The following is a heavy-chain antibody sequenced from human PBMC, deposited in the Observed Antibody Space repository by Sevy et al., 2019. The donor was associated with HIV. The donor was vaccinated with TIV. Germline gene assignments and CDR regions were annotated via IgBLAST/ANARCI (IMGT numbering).Heavy chain of an antibody. CDR2: MDYSGSS. D-gene: IGHD2-2*01. V-gene: IGHV4-59*01. CDR3: ARAGGSTDCGIDV. Sequence: SETLSLTCTVSGGSISSYYWKWIRQPPGKGLEWIGYMDYSGSSSYNPSLKGRVSISLDTSKNQFSLKLTSVTAADTAVYYCARAGGSTDCGIDVWGQGTTVTVSS. J-gene: IGHJ6*02. CDR1: GGSISSYY.